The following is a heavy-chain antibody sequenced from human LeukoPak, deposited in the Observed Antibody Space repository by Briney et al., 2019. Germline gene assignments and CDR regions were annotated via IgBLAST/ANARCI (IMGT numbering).Heavy chain of an antibody. CDR3: AKDLEPQLVGAADY. CDR2: ISYDGSNK. J-gene: IGHJ4*02. CDR1: GFTFSSYG. V-gene: IGHV3-30*18. D-gene: IGHD1-26*01. Sequence: GGSLRLSCAASGFTFSSYGMHWVRQAPGKGLEWVAVISYDGSNKYYADSVKGRFTISRDNSKNTLYLQMNSLRAEDTAMYYCAKDLEPQLVGAADYWGQGTLVTVSS.